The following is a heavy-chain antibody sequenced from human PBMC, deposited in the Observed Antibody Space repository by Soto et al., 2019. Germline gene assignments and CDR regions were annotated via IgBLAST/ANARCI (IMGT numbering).Heavy chain of an antibody. D-gene: IGHD6-25*01. V-gene: IGHV1-18*04. CDR1: GDTFTSYG. CDR2: ISAFNGDT. Sequence: QVQLVQSGSEVKKPGASVNVSCKAFGDTFTSYGFSWVRQVPGQGLEWLGWISAFNGDTQYAQTMKGRLTVTTDTSTTTVHMQLRSLTPADTAVYYCTREAGWQRMVPYDWGQGTLVSVS. J-gene: IGHJ4*02. CDR3: TREAGWQRMVPYD.